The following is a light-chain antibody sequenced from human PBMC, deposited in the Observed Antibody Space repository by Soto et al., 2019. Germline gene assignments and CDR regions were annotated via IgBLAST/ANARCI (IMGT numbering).Light chain of an antibody. CDR1: QGINSY. J-gene: IGKJ5*01. CDR2: DAS. Sequence: DIQLTQSPSFLSASVGDRVTITCRASQGINSYLAWFQQKPGKAPNLLIYDASTLQSGVPSRFSGSGFGTEFTLTISSLEPEDFSTYYCQHLNSYPITFRQGTRLEIK. V-gene: IGKV1-9*01. CDR3: QHLNSYPIT.